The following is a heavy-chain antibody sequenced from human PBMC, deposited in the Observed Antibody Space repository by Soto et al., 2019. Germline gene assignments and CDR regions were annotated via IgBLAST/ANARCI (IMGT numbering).Heavy chain of an antibody. D-gene: IGHD1-1*01. Sequence: QSGGSLRLSCAASGFTFSTYAMAWVRQAPGKGLEWVSGMSASGGDTYYADSVKGRFTISRDNSKSILHLQMNSLRAEDTAVYYCVKDRIMATTGFYGLDVWGQGTTVTVSS. CDR2: MSASGGDT. J-gene: IGHJ6*02. V-gene: IGHV3-23*01. CDR3: VKDRIMATTGFYGLDV. CDR1: GFTFSTYA.